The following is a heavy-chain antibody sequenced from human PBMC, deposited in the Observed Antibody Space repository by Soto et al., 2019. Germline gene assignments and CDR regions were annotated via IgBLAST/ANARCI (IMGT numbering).Heavy chain of an antibody. CDR2: INSDGSST. CDR3: ASFGATGTRAFDI. V-gene: IGHV3-74*01. Sequence: GGSLRLSSAASGFTFSSYWMHWVRQAPGKGLVWVSRINSDGSSTSYADSVKGRFTISRDNAKNTLYLQMNSLRAEDTAVYYCASFGATGTRAFDIWGQGTMVTVSS. J-gene: IGHJ3*02. CDR1: GFTFSSYW. D-gene: IGHD1-1*01.